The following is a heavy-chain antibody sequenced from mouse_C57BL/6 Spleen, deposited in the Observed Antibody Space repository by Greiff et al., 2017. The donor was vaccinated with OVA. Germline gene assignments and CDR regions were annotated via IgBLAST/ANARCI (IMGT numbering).Heavy chain of an antibody. J-gene: IGHJ2*01. D-gene: IGHD1-1*01. CDR3: ARPYYGSGVGY. CDR1: GYAFSSYW. CDR2: IYPGDGDT. V-gene: IGHV1-80*01. Sequence: VQLQESGAELVKPGASVKISCKASGYAFSSYWMNWVKQRPGKGLEWIGQIYPGDGDTNYNGKFKGKATLTADKSSSTAYMQLSSLTSEDSAVYFCARPYYGSGVGYWGQGTTLTVSS.